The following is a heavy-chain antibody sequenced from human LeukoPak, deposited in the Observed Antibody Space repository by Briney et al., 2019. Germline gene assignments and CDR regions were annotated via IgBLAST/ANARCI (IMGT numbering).Heavy chain of an antibody. J-gene: IGHJ4*02. CDR1: GFTLSSYA. D-gene: IGHD2-15*01. CDR2: ISYDGSNK. Sequence: GGSLRLSCTASGFTLSSYAMHWVRQAPGKGLEWVAVISYDGSNKYYADSVKGRFTISRDNSKNTLYLQMNSLRAEDTAVYYCAREGRYCSGGSCYLDLDYWGQGTLVTVSS. CDR3: AREGRYCSGGSCYLDLDY. V-gene: IGHV3-30*04.